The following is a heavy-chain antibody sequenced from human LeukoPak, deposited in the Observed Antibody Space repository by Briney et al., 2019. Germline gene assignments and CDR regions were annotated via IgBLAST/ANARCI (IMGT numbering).Heavy chain of an antibody. Sequence: GGSLRLSCAASGFTFSSYGMHWVRQAPGKGLEWVAVTWYDGSKKYYADSVKGRFTISRDNSKNTLYLQMNSLRAEDTAVYYCAKPHYYDSGGSYIAGAFDIWGQGTMVTVSS. CDR1: GFTFSSYG. V-gene: IGHV3-33*06. CDR3: AKPHYYDSGGSYIAGAFDI. D-gene: IGHD3-22*01. J-gene: IGHJ3*02. CDR2: TWYDGSKK.